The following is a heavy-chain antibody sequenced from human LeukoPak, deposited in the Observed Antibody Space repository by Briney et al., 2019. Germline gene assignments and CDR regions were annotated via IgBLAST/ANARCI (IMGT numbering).Heavy chain of an antibody. J-gene: IGHJ3*02. CDR1: GDSVSSSSYY. Sequence: SETLSLTCTVSGDSVSSSSYYWGWIRQRPGKGLEWIGYTYSSGRTFYNPSLKSRLTILEDTFANQFSLRLNSVTAADTAMYYCATGVDAFDMWGQGTMVTVSS. CDR2: TYSSGRT. CDR3: ATGVDAFDM. V-gene: IGHV4-39*07.